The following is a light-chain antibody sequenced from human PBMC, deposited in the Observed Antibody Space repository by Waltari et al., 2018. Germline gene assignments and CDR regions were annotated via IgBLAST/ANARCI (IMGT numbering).Light chain of an antibody. CDR2: GAS. Sequence: LTKSPASLSVSPGEKFILSCRASQSVRTNLVWYQQKAGQAPRTLIYGASTRASGVPSRFSGSGSETDFTLIISSLQSEDAAVYFCQQYYVWPPITFGGGTKLEI. J-gene: IGKJ4*01. V-gene: IGKV3-15*01. CDR1: QSVRTN. CDR3: QQYYVWPPIT.